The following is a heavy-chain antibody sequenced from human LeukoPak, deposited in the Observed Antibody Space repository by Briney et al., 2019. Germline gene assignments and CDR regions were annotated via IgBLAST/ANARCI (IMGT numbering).Heavy chain of an antibody. CDR3: ARNSKLRYFDWFDY. CDR2: IKQDGSEK. Sequence: PGGSLRLPCAASGFTFSSYWMSWVRQAPGKGLEWVANIKQDGSEKYYVDSVKGRFTISRDNAKNSLYLQMSSLRAEDTAVYYCARNSKLRYFDWFDYWGQGTLVTVSS. D-gene: IGHD3-9*01. J-gene: IGHJ4*02. V-gene: IGHV3-7*01. CDR1: GFTFSSYW.